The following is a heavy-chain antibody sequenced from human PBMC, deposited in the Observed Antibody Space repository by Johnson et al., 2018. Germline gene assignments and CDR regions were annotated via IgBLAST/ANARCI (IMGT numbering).Heavy chain of an antibody. J-gene: IGHJ1*01. D-gene: IGHD6-13*01. CDR3: AKLSGWYPDYFQH. V-gene: IGHV3-23*04. Sequence: VQLVESGGGLVKPGRSLRLSCTASGFTFSSYAMSWVRQAPGKGLEWVSAISGSGDITYYAASVKGRFTFSRDNSMNTLYLRMNGRRAEATAVYYCAKLSGWYPDYFQHWGQGTLVTVSS. CDR2: ISGSGDIT. CDR1: GFTFSSYA.